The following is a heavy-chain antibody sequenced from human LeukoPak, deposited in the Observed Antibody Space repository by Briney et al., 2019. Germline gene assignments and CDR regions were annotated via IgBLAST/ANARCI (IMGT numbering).Heavy chain of an antibody. J-gene: IGHJ4*02. CDR2: ISSSGSTI. V-gene: IGHV3-11*04. CDR3: ARELILGKWFDPYY. CDR1: GLTFSDYY. Sequence: GGSLRLSCAASGLTFSDYYMSWIRQAPGKGLEWVSYISSSGSTIYYADSVKGRFTISRDNAKNSLYLQMNSLRAEDTAVYYCARELILGKWFDPYYWGQGTLVTVSS. D-gene: IGHD3-22*01.